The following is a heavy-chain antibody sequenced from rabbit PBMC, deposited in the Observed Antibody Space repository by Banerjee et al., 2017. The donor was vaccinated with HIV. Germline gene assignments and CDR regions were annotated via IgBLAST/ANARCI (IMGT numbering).Heavy chain of an antibody. CDR2: IDPVFGST. CDR1: GFDFSSYYM. Sequence: QEQLKESGGGLVQPGGSLKLSCKASGFDFSSYYMNWVRQAPGKGLEWIGYIDPVFGSTYYASWVNGRFTISKTSSTTVTLQMTSLTAADTATYFCARGGGAWGLNLWGQGTLVTVS. J-gene: IGHJ4*01. V-gene: IGHV1S39*01. D-gene: IGHD4-1*01. CDR3: ARGGGAWGLNL.